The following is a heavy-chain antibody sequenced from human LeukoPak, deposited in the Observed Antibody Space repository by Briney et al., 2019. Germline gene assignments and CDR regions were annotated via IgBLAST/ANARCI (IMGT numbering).Heavy chain of an antibody. Sequence: GGSLRLSCAASGFTVSSNYMSWVRQAPGKGLEWVSVIYSGGSTYYADSVKGRFTISRDNAKNSMYLQMNSLRAEDTAVYYCARGVTIFGVVTYYYYYYMDVWGKGTTVTVSS. V-gene: IGHV3-66*01. D-gene: IGHD3-3*01. J-gene: IGHJ6*03. CDR1: GFTVSSNY. CDR2: IYSGGST. CDR3: ARGVTIFGVVTYYYYYYMDV.